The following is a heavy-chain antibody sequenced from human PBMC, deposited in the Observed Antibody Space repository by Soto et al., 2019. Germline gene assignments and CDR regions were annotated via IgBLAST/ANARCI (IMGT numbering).Heavy chain of an antibody. D-gene: IGHD5-18*01. Sequence: GGSLRLSCAASGFTFSSYAMHWVRQAPGKGLEWVAVISYDGSNKYYADSVKGRFTISRDNSKNTLYLQMNSLRAEDTAVYYFARELVDTAMEPYYPEHMDVGGQGTTITVSS. CDR3: ARELVDTAMEPYYPEHMDV. J-gene: IGHJ6*02. CDR1: GFTFSSYA. V-gene: IGHV3-30-3*01. CDR2: ISYDGSNK.